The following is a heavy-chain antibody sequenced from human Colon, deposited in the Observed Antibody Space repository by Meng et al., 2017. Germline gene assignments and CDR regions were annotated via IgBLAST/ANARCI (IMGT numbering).Heavy chain of an antibody. CDR3: ARDREDIVVVPAAMWGYNYYGMDV. J-gene: IGHJ6*02. CDR1: GYTFTSYA. D-gene: IGHD2-2*01. CDR2: INTNTGNP. Sequence: ASVKVSCKASGYTFTSYAMNWVRQAPGQGLEWMGWINTNTGNPTYAQGFTGRFVFSLDTSVSTAYLQISSLKAEDTAVYYCARDREDIVVVPAAMWGYNYYGMDVWGQGTTVTVSS. V-gene: IGHV7-4-1*02.